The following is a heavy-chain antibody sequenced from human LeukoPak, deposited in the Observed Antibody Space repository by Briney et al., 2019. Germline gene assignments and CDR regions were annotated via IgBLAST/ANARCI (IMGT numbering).Heavy chain of an antibody. CDR3: ARHDYAYDAFDI. D-gene: IGHD4-17*01. J-gene: IGHJ3*02. V-gene: IGHV4-38-2*01. Sequence: SETLSLTCAVSGYSLSSVYYWGWIRQAPGKGLEWIGSIYHSGSTYYNPSLKSRFTISVATPKNQFSLKLSSVTAADTAVFYCARHDYAYDAFDIWGQGTMVTVSS. CDR1: GYSLSSVYY. CDR2: IYHSGST.